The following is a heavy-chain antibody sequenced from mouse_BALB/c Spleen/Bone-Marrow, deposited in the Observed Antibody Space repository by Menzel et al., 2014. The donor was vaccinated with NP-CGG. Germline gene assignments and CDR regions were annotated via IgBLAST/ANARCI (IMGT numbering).Heavy chain of an antibody. J-gene: IGHJ3*01. CDR3: ARHYYGAR. CDR1: GFTFSSYG. D-gene: IGHD1-2*01. V-gene: IGHV5-6-3*01. CDR2: INSNGGST. Sequence: EVKLMESGGGLVQPGGSLKLSCAASGFTFSSYGMSWVRQTPDKRLGLVATINSNGGSTYYPDSVKGRFTISRDNAKNTLYLQMSSLKSEDTAMYYCARHYYGARWGQGTLVTVSA.